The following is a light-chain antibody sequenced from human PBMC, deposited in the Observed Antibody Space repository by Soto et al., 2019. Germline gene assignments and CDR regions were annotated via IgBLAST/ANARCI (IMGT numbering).Light chain of an antibody. CDR2: DAS. V-gene: IGKV1-33*01. J-gene: IGKJ1*01. Sequence: DIQMTQSPSSLSSSVGYIVTITCRASQSISSYLNWYQQKPGKAPKLLIYDASNLETGVPSRFSGSGSGTDFTFTISSLQPGDFATYYCQQYNSYWTFGQGTKVDI. CDR3: QQYNSYWT. CDR1: QSISSY.